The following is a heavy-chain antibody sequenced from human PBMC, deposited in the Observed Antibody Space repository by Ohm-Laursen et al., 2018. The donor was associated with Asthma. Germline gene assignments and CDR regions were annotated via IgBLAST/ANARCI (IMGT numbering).Heavy chain of an antibody. D-gene: IGHD2-15*01. J-gene: IGHJ6*02. Sequence: SLRLSCAASGFTFSSYGMHWARQAPGKGLEWVAVIWYDGSNKYYADSVKGRFTISRDNSKNTLYLQMNSLRAEDTAVYYCAREVAKGIYYYYGMDVWGQGTTVTVSS. CDR2: IWYDGSNK. CDR1: GFTFSSYG. V-gene: IGHV3-33*01. CDR3: AREVAKGIYYYYGMDV.